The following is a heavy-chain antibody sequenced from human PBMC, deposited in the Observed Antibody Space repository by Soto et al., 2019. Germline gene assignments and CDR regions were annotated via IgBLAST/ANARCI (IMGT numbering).Heavy chain of an antibody. CDR2: IWYDGSNK. Sequence: QVQLVESGGGVVQPGRSLRLSCAASGCTFSRYGMHWIRQARGKGLEWVAVIWYDGSNKYYADSVKGRFTISRDNSKNTLYLQMNSLRAEDTAVYYCARGGLTDYFDYWGQGTLVTVSS. V-gene: IGHV3-33*01. D-gene: IGHD2-21*02. J-gene: IGHJ4*02. CDR3: ARGGLTDYFDY. CDR1: GCTFSRYG.